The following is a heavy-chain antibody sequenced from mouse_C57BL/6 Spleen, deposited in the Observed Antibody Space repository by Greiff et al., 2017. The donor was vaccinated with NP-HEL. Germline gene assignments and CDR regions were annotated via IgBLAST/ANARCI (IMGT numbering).Heavy chain of an antibody. V-gene: IGHV5-6*01. Sequence: EVQLVESGGDLVKPGGSLKLSCAASGFTFSSYGMSWVRQTPDKRLEWVATISSGGSYTYYPDSVKGRFTISRDNAKNTLYLQMSSLKSEDTAMYYCAREARDAMDYWGQGTSVTVSS. J-gene: IGHJ4*01. CDR3: AREARDAMDY. CDR1: GFTFSSYG. CDR2: ISSGGSYT. D-gene: IGHD3-1*01.